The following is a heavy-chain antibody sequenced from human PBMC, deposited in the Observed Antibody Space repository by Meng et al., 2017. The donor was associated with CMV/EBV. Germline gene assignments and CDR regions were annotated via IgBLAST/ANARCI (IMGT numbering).Heavy chain of an antibody. CDR3: TTKMVYDFWSGYYKPPVDYYYGMDV. CDR1: GFTFSNAW. Sequence: GESLKISCAASGFTFSNAWISWVRQAPGKGLEWVGRIKSKTDGGTTDYAAPVKGRFTISRDDSKNTLYLQMNSLKTEDTAVYYCTTKMVYDFWSGYYKPPVDYYYGMDVWGQGTTVTVSS. D-gene: IGHD3-3*01. CDR2: IKSKTDGGTT. J-gene: IGHJ6*02. V-gene: IGHV3-15*01.